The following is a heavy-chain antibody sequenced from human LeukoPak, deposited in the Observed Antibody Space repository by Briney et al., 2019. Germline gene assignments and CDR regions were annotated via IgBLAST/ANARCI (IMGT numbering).Heavy chain of an antibody. CDR2: IYYSGST. Sequence: PSETLSLTCAVYGGSFSGYYWSWIRQPPGKGLEWIGYIYYSGSTNYNPSLKSRVTISVDTSKNQFSLKLSSVTAADTAVYYCARANYYDSSGYYDLPDYWGQGTLVTVSS. J-gene: IGHJ4*02. V-gene: IGHV4-59*01. CDR3: ARANYYDSSGYYDLPDY. D-gene: IGHD3-22*01. CDR1: GGSFSGYY.